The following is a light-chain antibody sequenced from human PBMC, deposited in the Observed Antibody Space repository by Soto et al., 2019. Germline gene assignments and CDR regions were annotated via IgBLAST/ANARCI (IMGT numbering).Light chain of an antibody. CDR3: QQYNNWPPIT. CDR1: QSVSSN. V-gene: IGKV3-15*01. CDR2: GAS. Sequence: EMVMTQSQATLSVSQGERATLSCRASQSVSSNLAWYQQKPGQAPRLLIYGASTRATGIPARFSGSGSGTEFTLTISSLQSEDFAVYYCQQYNNWPPITVGQGTRLEI. J-gene: IGKJ5*01.